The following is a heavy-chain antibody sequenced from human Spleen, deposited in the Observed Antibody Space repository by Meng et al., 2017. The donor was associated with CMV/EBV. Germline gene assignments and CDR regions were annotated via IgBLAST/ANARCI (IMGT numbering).Heavy chain of an antibody. Sequence: GESLKISCAVAGFAVTSNQMSWVRRAPGKGLEWVSSLYSDGNTYYADFAKGRFTISTDSNTLHLQMNSLRAEDAAVYYCARSSLLSIAAPWGMDVWGQGTTVTVSS. D-gene: IGHD6-6*01. J-gene: IGHJ6*02. CDR2: LYSDGNT. CDR1: GFAVTSNQ. V-gene: IGHV3-66*02. CDR3: ARSSLLSIAAPWGMDV.